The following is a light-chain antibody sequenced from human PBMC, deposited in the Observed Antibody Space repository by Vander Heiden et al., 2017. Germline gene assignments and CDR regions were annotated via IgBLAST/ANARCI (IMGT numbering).Light chain of an antibody. CDR2: WAS. Sequence: DIVMTQSPDPLAVSLGERATIHCKSSQRVLYSSNNRNYLDWYQQKPGQPPKLLIYWASTRESGVPDRFSGSGSGTDFTLTISSLQAEDVAVYYCQQYDSTPWTFGQGTKVEIK. CDR1: QRVLYSSNNRNY. CDR3: QQYDSTPWT. J-gene: IGKJ1*01. V-gene: IGKV4-1*01.